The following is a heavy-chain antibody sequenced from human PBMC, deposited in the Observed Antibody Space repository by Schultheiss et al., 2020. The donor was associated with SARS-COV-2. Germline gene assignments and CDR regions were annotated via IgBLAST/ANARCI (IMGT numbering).Heavy chain of an antibody. Sequence: SETLSLTCTVSGGSISSGGYYWSWIRQHPGKGLEWLGYIYYSGTTDYNPSLQSRVTISADTSKNEFSLKMSSVTAADTAVYYCTRDKYCTIGSCPQVRWGGMDVWGPGTTVTVSS. V-gene: IGHV4-31*03. J-gene: IGHJ6*02. D-gene: IGHD2-15*01. CDR3: TRDKYCTIGSCPQVRWGGMDV. CDR2: IYYSGTT. CDR1: GGSISSGGYY.